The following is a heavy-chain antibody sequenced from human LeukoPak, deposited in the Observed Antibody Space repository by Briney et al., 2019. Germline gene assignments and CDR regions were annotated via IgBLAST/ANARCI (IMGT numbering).Heavy chain of an antibody. CDR1: GFTFSSYA. D-gene: IGHD1-26*01. CDR2: ISGSGGST. Sequence: GGSLRLSCAASGFTFSSYAMSWVRQAPGKGLEWVSAISGSGGSTYYADSVKGRFTTSRDNSKNTLYLQMNSLRAEDTAVYYCAKCVGGSHFPDCDYFDYWGQGTLVTVSS. J-gene: IGHJ4*02. CDR3: AKCVGGSHFPDCDYFDY. V-gene: IGHV3-23*01.